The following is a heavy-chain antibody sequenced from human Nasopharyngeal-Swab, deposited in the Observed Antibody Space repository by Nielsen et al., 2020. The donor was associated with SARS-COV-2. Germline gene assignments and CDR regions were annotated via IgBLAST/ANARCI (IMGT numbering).Heavy chain of an antibody. V-gene: IGHV4-39*01. D-gene: IGHD3-3*01. CDR1: GGSITFSSYY. J-gene: IGHJ5*02. CDR2: VYYSGTT. CDR3: ARHGDWRYDFWSGYYPNWFDP. Sequence: ESLKISCTVSGGSITFSSYYWGWIRQPPGKGLEWIGAVYYSGTTYYNPSLKSRVTISVDTSKNQFSLKLSSVTAADTAVYYCARHGDWRYDFWSGYYPNWFDPWGQGTLVTVSS.